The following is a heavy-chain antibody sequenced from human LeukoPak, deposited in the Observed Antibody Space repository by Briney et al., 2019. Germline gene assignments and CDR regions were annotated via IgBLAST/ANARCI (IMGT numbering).Heavy chain of an antibody. CDR3: ARDPYYYDSSGYSDY. J-gene: IGHJ4*02. V-gene: IGHV1-69*04. CDR1: GGTFSSYT. D-gene: IGHD3-22*01. CDR2: IIPILGIA. Sequence: ASVKVSCKASGGTFSSYTISWVRQAPGQGLEWMGRIIPILGIANYAQKFQGRVTITADESTSTAYMELSSLRSEDTAVYYCARDPYYYDSSGYSDYWGQGTLVTVSS.